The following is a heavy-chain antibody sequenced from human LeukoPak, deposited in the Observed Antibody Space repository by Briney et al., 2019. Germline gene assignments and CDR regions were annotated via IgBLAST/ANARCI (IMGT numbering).Heavy chain of an antibody. Sequence: PSQTLSLTCTVSGGSISSGSYYWSWIRQPAGKGLEWIGRIYTSGNTNYNPSLKSRVTISVDTSKNQFSLKLSSVTAADTAVYYCARDLERRASPYYYYYYYMDVWGKGTTVTVSS. CDR2: IYTSGNT. V-gene: IGHV4-61*02. D-gene: IGHD1-1*01. CDR1: GGSISSGSYY. CDR3: ARDLERRASPYYYYYYYMDV. J-gene: IGHJ6*03.